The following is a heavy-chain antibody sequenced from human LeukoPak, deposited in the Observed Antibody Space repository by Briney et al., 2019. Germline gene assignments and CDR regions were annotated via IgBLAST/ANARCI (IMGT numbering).Heavy chain of an antibody. CDR2: ISSGSTYI. Sequence: GGSLRLSCAASGFTFSSYSMSWVRRAPGKGLEWVSSISSGSTYIYYADSVKGRFTISRDNAKNSLYLHMNSLRAEDTAVYYCAREIYCTSTTCNWFDPWGQGTLVTVSS. V-gene: IGHV3-21*01. D-gene: IGHD2-2*01. J-gene: IGHJ5*02. CDR1: GFTFSSYS. CDR3: AREIYCTSTTCNWFDP.